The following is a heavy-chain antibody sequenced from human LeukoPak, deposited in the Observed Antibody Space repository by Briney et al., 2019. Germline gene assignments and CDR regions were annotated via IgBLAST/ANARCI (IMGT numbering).Heavy chain of an antibody. CDR3: ARVFITYYYDSSGPFDY. D-gene: IGHD3-22*01. Sequence: SETLSLTCSVSGGSISSGGYYWSWIRQHPGKGLEWIGYIYYSGSTYYNPSLKSRVTISVDTSKNQFSLKLSSVTAADTAVYYCARVFITYYYDSSGPFDYCGQGTLVTVSS. J-gene: IGHJ4*02. CDR2: IYYSGST. CDR1: GGSISSGGYY. V-gene: IGHV4-31*03.